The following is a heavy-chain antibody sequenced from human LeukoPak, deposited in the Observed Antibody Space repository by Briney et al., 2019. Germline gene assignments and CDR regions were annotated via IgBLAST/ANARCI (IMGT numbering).Heavy chain of an antibody. V-gene: IGHV7-4-1*02. CDR1: GGTFSNYA. J-gene: IGHJ5*02. D-gene: IGHD6-13*01. Sequence: PGASVKVSCKASGGTFSNYAITWVRQAPGQGLEWMGWINTNTGNPTYAQDFTGRFVFSLDTSVSTAYLQISSLKAEDTAVYYCARERGLAAAGTRGFDPWGQGTLVTVSS. CDR3: ARERGLAAAGTRGFDP. CDR2: INTNTGNP.